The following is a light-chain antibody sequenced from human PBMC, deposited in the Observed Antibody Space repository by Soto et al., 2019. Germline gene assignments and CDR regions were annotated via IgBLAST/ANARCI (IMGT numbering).Light chain of an antibody. CDR2: GAS. V-gene: IGKV3-20*01. CDR1: QSVDSKY. Sequence: EIVLTQSPATLSLSPGETATLSCRASQSVDSKYLAWYQQKPGQAPSLLIYGASTRATGIPDRFTGAGSGTDFTIIIRRLEPEDFAVYYCQQYDRSPPWTFGQGTRVEVK. CDR3: QQYDRSPPWT. J-gene: IGKJ1*01.